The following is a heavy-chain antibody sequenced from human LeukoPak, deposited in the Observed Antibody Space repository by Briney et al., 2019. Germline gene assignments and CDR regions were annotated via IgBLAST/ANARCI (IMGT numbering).Heavy chain of an antibody. Sequence: GGSLGLSCAASGFTFSSYAMSWVRQAPGKGLEWVSAISGSGGSTYYADSVKGRFTISRDNSKNTLYLQMNSLRAEDTAVYYCAKETYGYFDWSPFDYWGQGTLVTVSS. D-gene: IGHD3-9*01. CDR3: AKETYGYFDWSPFDY. CDR2: ISGSGGST. V-gene: IGHV3-23*01. CDR1: GFTFSSYA. J-gene: IGHJ4*02.